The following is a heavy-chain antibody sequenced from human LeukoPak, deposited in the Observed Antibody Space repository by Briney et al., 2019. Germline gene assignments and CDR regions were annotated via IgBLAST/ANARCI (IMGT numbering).Heavy chain of an antibody. D-gene: IGHD4-17*01. CDR3: ARGSDLTTVTTFLVY. CDR2: ISAYNGNT. J-gene: IGHJ4*02. CDR1: GYTFTSYG. Sequence: ASVNVSCKASGYTFTSYGISWVQQAPGQGLEWMGWISAYNGNTNYAQKLQGRVTMTTDTSTSTAYMELRSLRSDDTAVYYCARGSDLTTVTTFLVYWGQGTLVTVSS. V-gene: IGHV1-18*01.